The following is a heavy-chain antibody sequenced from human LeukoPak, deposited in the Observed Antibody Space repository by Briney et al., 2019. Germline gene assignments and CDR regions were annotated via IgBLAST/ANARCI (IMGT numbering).Heavy chain of an antibody. CDR2: IIPIFGTA. CDR3: ARGFGGSYYRAFDI. Sequence: ASVKVSCKSSGGTFSSYAISWVRQPPGQGLEWMGGIIPIFGTANYAQKFQGRVTITADESTSTAYMELSSLRSEDTAVYYCARGFGGSYYRAFDIWGQGTMVTVSS. V-gene: IGHV1-69*13. CDR1: GGTFSSYA. J-gene: IGHJ3*02. D-gene: IGHD1-26*01.